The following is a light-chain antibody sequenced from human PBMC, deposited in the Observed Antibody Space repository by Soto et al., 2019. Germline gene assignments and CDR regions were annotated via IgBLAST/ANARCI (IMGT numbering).Light chain of an antibody. J-gene: IGLJ2*01. V-gene: IGLV3-25*03. CDR2: KDS. CDR3: QSADSSGTYKV. Sequence: SYELTQPPSVSVSPGQTARLTCSGDALPKQYAYWYQQKPGQAPVLVIYKDSERPSGIPERFSGSSSGTTVTLTISGVQAEDEADYYCQSADSSGTYKVFGGGTKRTVL. CDR1: ALPKQY.